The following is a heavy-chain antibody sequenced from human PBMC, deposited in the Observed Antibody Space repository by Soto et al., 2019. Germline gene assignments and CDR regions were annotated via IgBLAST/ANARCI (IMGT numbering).Heavy chain of an antibody. V-gene: IGHV3-9*01. Sequence: EVQLVESGGGWVQPGRSLRLSCAASGFTFDVYAMHWVRQAPGKGLEWVSGINYNSGSVGYADSVKGRFTISRDNAKNSLHLQMNSLRAEDTAVYYCARDFTVAAIGVGVDYWGQGTLVTVSS. CDR2: INYNSGSV. CDR1: GFTFDVYA. CDR3: ARDFTVAAIGVGVDY. D-gene: IGHD6-19*01. J-gene: IGHJ4*02.